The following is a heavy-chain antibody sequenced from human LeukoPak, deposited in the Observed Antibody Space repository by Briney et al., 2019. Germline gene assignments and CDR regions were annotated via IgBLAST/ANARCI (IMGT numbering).Heavy chain of an antibody. Sequence: GGSLRLSCAASGFTFSNAWMSWVRQAPGKGLEWVSVTYSGNYTYYADSVKGRFTISRDNSKNTLYLQMNSLRAEDTAVYYCAMITSVGSDRFDPWGQGTLVTVSS. D-gene: IGHD3-10*01. V-gene: IGHV3-66*01. CDR1: GFTFSNAW. J-gene: IGHJ5*02. CDR2: TYSGNYT. CDR3: AMITSVGSDRFDP.